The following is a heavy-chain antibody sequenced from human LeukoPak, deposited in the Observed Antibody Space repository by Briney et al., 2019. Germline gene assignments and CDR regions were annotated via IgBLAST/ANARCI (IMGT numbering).Heavy chain of an antibody. V-gene: IGHV3-11*04. CDR2: ISGSGSDI. CDR3: ATWIQLWLKSARDY. D-gene: IGHD5-18*01. CDR1: GFSFSDSY. J-gene: IGHJ4*02. Sequence: GGSLRLSCVVSGFSFSDSYMTWIRQTPGKGLEWLAYISGSGSDIYYADSVKGRFTISRDNAKNSLYLQMNSLRAEDTAVYYCATWIQLWLKSARDYWGQGTLVTVSS.